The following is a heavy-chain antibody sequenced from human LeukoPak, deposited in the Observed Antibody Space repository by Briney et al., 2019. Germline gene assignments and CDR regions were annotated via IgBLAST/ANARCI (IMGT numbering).Heavy chain of an antibody. Sequence: GGSLRLSCAASGFTFSSYWMHWVRQAPGKGLVWVSRINSDGSSTSYADSVKGRFTISRDNAKNTLYLQMNSLRAEDTAVYYCARALLSFYDSSARYYYYYGMDVWGQGTTVTVPS. CDR2: INSDGSST. J-gene: IGHJ6*02. D-gene: IGHD3-22*01. CDR3: ARALLSFYDSSARYYYYYGMDV. CDR1: GFTFSSYW. V-gene: IGHV3-74*01.